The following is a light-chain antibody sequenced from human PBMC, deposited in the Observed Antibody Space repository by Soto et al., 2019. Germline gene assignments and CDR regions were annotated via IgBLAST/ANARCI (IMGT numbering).Light chain of an antibody. V-gene: IGLV2-14*01. Sequence: QSALTQPASVSGSPGQSITICCTGTSXDVGGFNFVSWYQQHPGKAPKVVIYEVINRPSGISNRFSGSKSDNTASLTISGLQAEDEAEYYCSSYRSGSILYVFGTGTKVTVL. CDR3: SSYRSGSILYV. J-gene: IGLJ1*01. CDR1: SXDVGGFNF. CDR2: EVI.